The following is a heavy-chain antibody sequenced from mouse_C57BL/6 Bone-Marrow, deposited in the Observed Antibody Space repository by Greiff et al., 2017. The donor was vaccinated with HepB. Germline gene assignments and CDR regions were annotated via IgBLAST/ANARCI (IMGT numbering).Heavy chain of an antibody. V-gene: IGHV1-15*01. Sequence: QVQLKESGAELVRPGASVTLSCKASGYTFTDYEMHWGKKTPEHGLEWIGAIDPETGGTAYNQKSKSKAILTADKSSSTAYMELRSLTSADSAVYYCTRRRNYYYCSSLYFYVWGTATTVTVSS. D-gene: IGHD1-1*01. J-gene: IGHJ1*03. CDR1: GYTFTDYE. CDR2: IDPETGGT. CDR3: TRRRNYYYCSSLYFYV.